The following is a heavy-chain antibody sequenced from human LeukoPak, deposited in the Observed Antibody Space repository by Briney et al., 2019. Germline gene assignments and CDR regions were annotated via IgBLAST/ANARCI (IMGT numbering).Heavy chain of an antibody. D-gene: IGHD3-9*01. CDR1: GYSISSGYY. Sequence: SETLSLTCAVSGYSISSGYYWGWIRQPPGKGLEGIGSSYHSGGAYYNPSLKSRVTISVDTSKNQFSLKLSSVTAADTAVYYCARNHYPKLRYFDWLLLGAFDIWGQGTMVTVSS. CDR3: ARNHYPKLRYFDWLLLGAFDI. V-gene: IGHV4-38-2*01. CDR2: SYHSGGA. J-gene: IGHJ3*02.